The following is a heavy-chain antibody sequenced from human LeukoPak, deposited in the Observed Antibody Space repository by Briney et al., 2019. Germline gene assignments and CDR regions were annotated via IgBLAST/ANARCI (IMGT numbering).Heavy chain of an antibody. CDR3: AKDKPQWLLPGDAFDI. Sequence: PGGSLRLSCAASGFTFSSYAMSWVRQAPGKGLEWVSAISGSGGSTYYADSVKGRFTISRDNSKNTLYLQMNSLRAEDTAVYYCAKDKPQWLLPGDAFDIWGQGTMVTVSS. J-gene: IGHJ3*02. D-gene: IGHD6-19*01. CDR2: ISGSGGST. V-gene: IGHV3-23*01. CDR1: GFTFSSYA.